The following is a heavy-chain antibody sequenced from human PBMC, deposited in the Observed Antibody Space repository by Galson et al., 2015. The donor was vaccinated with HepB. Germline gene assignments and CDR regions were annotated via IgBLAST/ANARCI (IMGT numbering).Heavy chain of an antibody. CDR3: ARFPDPGYNSGYFDY. CDR1: GFTFSTYS. D-gene: IGHD5-18*01. CDR2: ISSSSSYI. J-gene: IGHJ4*02. Sequence: SLRLSCAASGFTFSTYSMNWVRQAPGKGLEWVSSISSSSSYIYYADSLKGRFTISRDNAKNSLYLQMNSLRAEDTAVYYCARFPDPGYNSGYFDYWGQGTLVTVSS. V-gene: IGHV3-21*01.